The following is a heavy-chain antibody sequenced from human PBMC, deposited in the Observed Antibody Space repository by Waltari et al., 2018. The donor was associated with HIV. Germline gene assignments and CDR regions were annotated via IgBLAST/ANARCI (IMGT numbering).Heavy chain of an antibody. CDR2: IYSGGST. Sequence: EVQLVESGGGLIQPGGSLSLSCAASGFTVSSTYISWLRQAPGKGLEWVSVIYSGGSTYYADSVKGRFTISRDNSKNTLYLQMNSLRAEDTAVYYCARWRYNWNRGAFDIWGQGTMVTVSS. D-gene: IGHD1-20*01. CDR3: ARWRYNWNRGAFDI. J-gene: IGHJ3*02. V-gene: IGHV3-53*01. CDR1: GFTVSSTY.